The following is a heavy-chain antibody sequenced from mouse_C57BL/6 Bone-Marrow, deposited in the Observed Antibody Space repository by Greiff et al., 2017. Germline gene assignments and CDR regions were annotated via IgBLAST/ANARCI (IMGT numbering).Heavy chain of an antibody. CDR3: GITTVVGRFDY. D-gene: IGHD1-1*01. CDR1: GFTFSDAW. CDR2: IRNKANNHAT. J-gene: IGHJ2*01. V-gene: IGHV6-6*01. Sequence: EVQLVESGGGLVQPGGSMKLSCAASGFTFSDAWMDWVRQSPEKGLEWVAEIRNKANNHATYYAESVKGRFTISRDDSKSSVYLQMNSLRAEDTGIYYCGITTVVGRFDYWGQGTTRTVSS.